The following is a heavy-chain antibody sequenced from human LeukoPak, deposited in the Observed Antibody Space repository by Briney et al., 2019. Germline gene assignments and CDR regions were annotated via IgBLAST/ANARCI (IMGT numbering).Heavy chain of an antibody. CDR2: INKDGSKK. CDR3: AREGPESYGMDV. V-gene: IGHV3-7*01. Sequence: GGSLRLSCAASGVTLSSHWMSWVRQAPGKGLEWVANINKDGSKKYYVDSVKGRFTISRDNAKNSLYLQMNGLRAEDTAVYYCAREGPESYGMDVWGQGTTVTVSS. J-gene: IGHJ6*02. CDR1: GVTLSSHW.